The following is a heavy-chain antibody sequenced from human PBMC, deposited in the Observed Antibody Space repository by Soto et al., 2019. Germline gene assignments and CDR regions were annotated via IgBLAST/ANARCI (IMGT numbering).Heavy chain of an antibody. CDR2: ISGSGGST. CDR3: AKGIHYDILTGYYRGDAFDI. D-gene: IGHD3-9*01. Sequence: VGSLRLSCAAPGFTFSSYAMSWVRQAPGKGLEWVSAISGSGGSTYYADSVKGRFTISRDNSKNTLYLQMNSLRAEDTAVYYCAKGIHYDILTGYYRGDAFDIWGQGTMVTV. V-gene: IGHV3-23*01. CDR1: GFTFSSYA. J-gene: IGHJ3*02.